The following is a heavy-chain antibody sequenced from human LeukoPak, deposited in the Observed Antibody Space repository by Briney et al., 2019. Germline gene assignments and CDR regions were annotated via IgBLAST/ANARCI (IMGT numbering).Heavy chain of an antibody. V-gene: IGHV4-59*01. Sequence: SETLSLTCTVSGGSISSYYWSWIRQPPGKGLEWIGYIYYSRSTNYNLSLKSRVTISVDTSKNQFSLKLSSVTAADTAVYYCARDRSDAFDIWGQGTMVTVSS. CDR2: IYYSRST. CDR3: ARDRSDAFDI. J-gene: IGHJ3*02. CDR1: GGSISSYY.